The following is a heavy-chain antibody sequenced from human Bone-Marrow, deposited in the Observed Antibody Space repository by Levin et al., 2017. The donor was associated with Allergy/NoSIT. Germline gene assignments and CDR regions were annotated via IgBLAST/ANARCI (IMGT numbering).Heavy chain of an antibody. D-gene: IGHD4-17*01. CDR3: ARQVGSTVTYDY. J-gene: IGHJ4*02. CDR1: GYSISSGFY. Sequence: SQTLSLTCAVSGYSISSGFYWGWIRQPPGKGLEWIGTIYHSGTSYYNPSLKSRVTISVDTSKNQFSLQLSSVTAADTAVYYCARQVGSTVTYDYWGQGTLVTVSS. CDR2: IYHSGTS. V-gene: IGHV4-38-2*01.